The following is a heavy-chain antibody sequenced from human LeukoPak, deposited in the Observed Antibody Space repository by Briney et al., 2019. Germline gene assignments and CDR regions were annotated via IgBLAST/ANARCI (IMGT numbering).Heavy chain of an antibody. V-gene: IGHV3-23*01. CDR2: ISGSGGST. CDR1: GFTFSSYA. J-gene: IGHJ4*02. Sequence: PGGSLRLSSAASGFTFSSYAMSWVRQAPGKGLEWVSAISGSGGSTYYADSVKGRFTISRDNSKNTLYLQMNSLRAEDTAVYYCAKVYSRIAAAGTFDYWGQGTLVTVSS. D-gene: IGHD6-13*01. CDR3: AKVYSRIAAAGTFDY.